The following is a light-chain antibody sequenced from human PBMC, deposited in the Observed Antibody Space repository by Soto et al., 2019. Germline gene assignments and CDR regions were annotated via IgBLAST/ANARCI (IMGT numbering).Light chain of an antibody. Sequence: MGVTQSPATVSVSTGERATLSCRASQIVSSNLSWYQQKPGQAPRLLIYGASTRATGIPARFSGSGSGTEFTLTISRLEPEDFAVYYCQQDGSSPPFTFGGVAKADIK. CDR1: QIVSSN. V-gene: IGKV3-15*01. J-gene: IGKJ4*01. CDR2: GAS. CDR3: QQDGSSPPFT.